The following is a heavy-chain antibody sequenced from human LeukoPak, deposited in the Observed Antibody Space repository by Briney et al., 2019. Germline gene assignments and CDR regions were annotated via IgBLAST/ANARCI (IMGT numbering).Heavy chain of an antibody. V-gene: IGHV3-15*01. CDR1: GFTFSNAW. CDR2: IKSKSDGGTT. D-gene: IGHD3-10*01. J-gene: IGHJ3*02. Sequence: GGSLRLSCAASGFTFSNAWMSWVRQAPGKGLEWVGRIKSKSDGGTTDYAAPVKGRFTISRDDSKNTLYLQMNSLKTEDTAVYYCTTEGDGSGSYIPYDAFDIWGQGTMVTVSS. CDR3: TTEGDGSGSYIPYDAFDI.